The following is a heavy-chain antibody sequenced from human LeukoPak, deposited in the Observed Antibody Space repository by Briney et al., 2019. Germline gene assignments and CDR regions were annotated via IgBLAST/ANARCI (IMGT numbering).Heavy chain of an antibody. CDR1: GGSISSSNW. J-gene: IGHJ4*02. CDR3: ATISSPAGRHY. V-gene: IGHV4-4*02. D-gene: IGHD3-3*02. CDR2: IYPSGST. Sequence: SETLSLTCAVSGGSISSSNWWSWVRQPPGKGLEWIGEIYPSGSTNYNPSLKSRVTISVDKSKNQFSLKLSSVTVAGTAMYYCATISSPAGRHYWGQGTLVTVSS.